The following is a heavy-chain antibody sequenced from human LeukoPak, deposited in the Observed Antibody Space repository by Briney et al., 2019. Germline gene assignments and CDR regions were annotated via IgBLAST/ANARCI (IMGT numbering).Heavy chain of an antibody. V-gene: IGHV3-74*01. J-gene: IGHJ4*02. Sequence: GGSLRLSCAASGFTFSSYWMHWVRQAPGKGLVWVSRINSDGSSTSYADSVKGRFTISRDNAKNTLYLQMNSLRAEDTAVYYCARAADSSGYYDYWGQGTLVTVSS. CDR1: GFTFSSYW. D-gene: IGHD3-22*01. CDR3: ARAADSSGYYDY. CDR2: INSDGSST.